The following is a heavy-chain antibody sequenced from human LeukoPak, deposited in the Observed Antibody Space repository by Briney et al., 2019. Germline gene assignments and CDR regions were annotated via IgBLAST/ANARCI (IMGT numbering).Heavy chain of an antibody. J-gene: IGHJ5*02. Sequence: RASVKVFCRTSGYTITSYYINWVRQPTGQGLEWMVWMNHHSGNTSCAQKSQRGVTSTRNTSISTAYMELSSLRSEDTAVYYCARGRPYYDFWSGYYDTWGQGTLVTVSS. D-gene: IGHD3-3*01. CDR2: MNHHSGNT. CDR1: GYTITSYY. CDR3: ARGRPYYDFWSGYYDT. V-gene: IGHV1-8*03.